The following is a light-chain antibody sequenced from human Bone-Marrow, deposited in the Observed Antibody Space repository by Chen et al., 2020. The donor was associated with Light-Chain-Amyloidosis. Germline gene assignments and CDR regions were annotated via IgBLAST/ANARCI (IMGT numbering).Light chain of an antibody. J-gene: IGKJ2*01. CDR1: QSLRHSRGYTY. V-gene: IGKV2-28*01. CDR3: MQALQTPQYS. CDR2: LAF. Sequence: VVLTQSPLSLSVSPGESASISCRASQSLRHSRGYTYLDWYLQKPGQSPQLLFYLAFNRASGVPDRFSASESGTDFTLTINTVEGEDVGVYYCMQALQTPQYSFGQGTKLEI.